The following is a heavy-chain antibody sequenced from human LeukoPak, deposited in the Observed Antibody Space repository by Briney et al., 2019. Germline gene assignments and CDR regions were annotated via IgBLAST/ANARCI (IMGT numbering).Heavy chain of an antibody. CDR3: ARGRGPSLFSY. Sequence: SETLSLTCTVSGGSISGYYWSWVRQPPGKGLEWIGYIYYSGSTNYNPSLKSRVTISVDTSKNQFSLKLSSVTAADTAVYYCARGRGPSLFSYWGQGTLVTVSS. J-gene: IGHJ4*02. CDR1: GGSISGYY. V-gene: IGHV4-59*01. CDR2: IYYSGST.